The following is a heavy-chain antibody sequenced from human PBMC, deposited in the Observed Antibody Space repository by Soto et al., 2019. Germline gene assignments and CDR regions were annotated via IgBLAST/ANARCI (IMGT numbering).Heavy chain of an antibody. Sequence: QVQLQESGPGLVKPSETLSLLCFVSGEAVGSGQSYWNWVRQAPGKGLERIGHTAVTGAMKNSAYLKSRVTMSVDPSKNQISLTLTSVTAADSATYFCARGRADSAGSSFGRRMDVWGQGTTVTVAS. CDR3: ARGRADSAGSSFGRRMDV. D-gene: IGHD3-10*01. J-gene: IGHJ6*02. V-gene: IGHV4-61*01. CDR2: TAVTGAM. CDR1: GEAVGSGQSY.